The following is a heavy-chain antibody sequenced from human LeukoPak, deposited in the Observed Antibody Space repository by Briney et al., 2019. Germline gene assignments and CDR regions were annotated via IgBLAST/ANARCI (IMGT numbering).Heavy chain of an antibody. CDR1: GFTFSSYA. Sequence: GGSLRLSCAASGFTFSSYAMHWVRQAPGKGLEWVAVISYDGSNKYYADSVKGRFTISRDNSKNTLYLQMNSLRAEDTAVYYCARDPWNSCPFDYWGQGTLVTVSS. V-gene: IGHV3-30-3*01. CDR2: ISYDGSNK. J-gene: IGHJ4*02. CDR3: ARDPWNSCPFDY. D-gene: IGHD1-7*01.